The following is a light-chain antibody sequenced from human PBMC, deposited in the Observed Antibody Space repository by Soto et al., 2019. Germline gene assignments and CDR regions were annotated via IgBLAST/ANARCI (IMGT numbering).Light chain of an antibody. CDR2: EVS. Sequence: QSVLTQPPSASGSPGQSVTISCTGTSSDVGDYKFVSWYQQHPGKAPKLMIYEVSRRPSGVPDRFSGSKSGNTASLTVSGLQAEDEADYYCSSYAGNNIVVFGGGTKLTVL. CDR3: SSYAGNNIVV. V-gene: IGLV2-8*01. CDR1: SSDVGDYKF. J-gene: IGLJ2*01.